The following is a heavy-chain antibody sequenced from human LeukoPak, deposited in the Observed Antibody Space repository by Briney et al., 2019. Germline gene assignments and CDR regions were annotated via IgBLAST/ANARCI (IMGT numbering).Heavy chain of an antibody. CDR1: GYTFTSYG. CDR3: ARWYYYDSSGYYLFDY. D-gene: IGHD3-22*01. J-gene: IGHJ4*02. CDR2: ISAYNGNT. Sequence: GASVTVSCKASGYTFTSYGISWVRQAPGQGREWVGWISAYNGNTNYAQKLQGRVTMTTDTSTSTAYMELRSLRSDDTDVYYCARWYYYDSSGYYLFDYWGQGTLVTVSS. V-gene: IGHV1-18*01.